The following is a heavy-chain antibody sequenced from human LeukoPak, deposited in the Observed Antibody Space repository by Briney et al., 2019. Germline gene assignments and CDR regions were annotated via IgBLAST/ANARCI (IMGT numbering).Heavy chain of an antibody. V-gene: IGHV4-59*01. CDR1: GDSISTYY. CDR2: ISYSGST. CDR3: ARGVVSYGSDDAFDI. J-gene: IGHJ3*02. Sequence: PSETLSLTCTVSGDSISTYYWSWIRQPPGKGLERIGYISYSGSTNYNPSLKSRVTISIDTSKNQFSLKLNFVTAADTAVYYCARGVVSYGSDDAFDIWGQGTMVTVSS. D-gene: IGHD5-18*01.